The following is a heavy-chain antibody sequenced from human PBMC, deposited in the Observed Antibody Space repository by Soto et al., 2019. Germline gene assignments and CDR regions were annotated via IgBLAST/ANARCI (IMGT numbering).Heavy chain of an antibody. CDR1: GFTFSSYS. Sequence: GGSLRLSCAASGFTFSSYSMNWVRQAPGKGLEWVSSISSSSSYIYYADSVKGRFTISRDNAKNSLYLQMNSLRAEDTAVYYCARVRSSVFTIFGVVRSDRNDAFDIWGQGTMVTVSS. CDR3: ARVRSSVFTIFGVVRSDRNDAFDI. J-gene: IGHJ3*02. CDR2: ISSSSSYI. D-gene: IGHD3-3*01. V-gene: IGHV3-21*01.